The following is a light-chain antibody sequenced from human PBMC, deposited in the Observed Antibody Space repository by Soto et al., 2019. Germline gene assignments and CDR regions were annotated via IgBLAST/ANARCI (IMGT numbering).Light chain of an antibody. CDR2: AAS. CDR1: QSVSSN. J-gene: IGKJ5*01. Sequence: EIVMTQSPATLSVSPGERATLSCRASQSVSSNLAWYQQKPGQAPRLLIYAASTRATGVPARFSGSGSGTEFTLTFSRLQAEDFAVYYCQQYENWPPITFGHGTRLETK. V-gene: IGKV3-15*01. CDR3: QQYENWPPIT.